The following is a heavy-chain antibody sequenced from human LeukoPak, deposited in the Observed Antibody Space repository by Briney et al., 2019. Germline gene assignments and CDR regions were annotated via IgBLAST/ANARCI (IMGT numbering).Heavy chain of an antibody. V-gene: IGHV4-34*01. CDR3: AXXXXXXGYDPHPEGHYYYYYMDV. CDR2: INHSGST. J-gene: IGHJ6*03. D-gene: IGHD5-12*01. CDR1: GGSFSGYY. Sequence: SETLSLTCAVYGGSFSGYYWSWIRQPPGKGLEWIGEINHSGSTNYNPSLKSRVTISVDTSKNQFSLKLSSVTAADTAVYYCAXXXXXXGYDPHPEGHYYYYYMDVWGKGTTVTVSS.